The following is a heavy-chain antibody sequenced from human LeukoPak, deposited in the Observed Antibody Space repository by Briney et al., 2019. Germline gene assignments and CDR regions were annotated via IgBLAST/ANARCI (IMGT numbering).Heavy chain of an antibody. CDR3: SRGGGGYSFDY. D-gene: IGHD2-21*01. J-gene: IGHJ4*02. CDR2: SDGSRGIT. V-gene: IGHV3-23*01. CDR1: GFAFNVYV. Sequence: GGSLRLSCAASGFAFNVYVMHWVRQAAGKGLEWVSLSDGSRGITYYAGSVKGRFTISRDNSKKTLYLQMNSLRAEDTAVYYYSRGGGGYSFDYWGQGTLVTVSS.